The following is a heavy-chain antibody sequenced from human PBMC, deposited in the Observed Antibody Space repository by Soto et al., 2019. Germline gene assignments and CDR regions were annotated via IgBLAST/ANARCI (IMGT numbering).Heavy chain of an antibody. Sequence: QVQLQQWGAGLLKPSETLSLTCAVYGGSFSGYYWSWIRQPPGKGLEWIGEINHSGSTNYNPSLQSRVTISVDTSKNQFSLKLSSVTAADTAVYYCAAGDFWSGYHAGWFDPWGQGTLVTVSS. J-gene: IGHJ5*02. V-gene: IGHV4-34*01. D-gene: IGHD3-3*01. CDR1: GGSFSGYY. CDR2: INHSGST. CDR3: AAGDFWSGYHAGWFDP.